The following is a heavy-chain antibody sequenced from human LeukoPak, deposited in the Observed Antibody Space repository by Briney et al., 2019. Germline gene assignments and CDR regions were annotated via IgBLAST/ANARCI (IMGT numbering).Heavy chain of an antibody. CDR2: IYHSGST. V-gene: IGHV4-30-2*01. D-gene: IGHD3-16*01. J-gene: IGHJ4*02. CDR3: ARDLGGYAFDY. Sequence: SETLSLTCAVSGGSISSGGYSWSWIRQPPGKGLEWIGYIYHSGSTYYNPSLKSRVTISVDRSKNQFSLKLSSVTAADTAVYYCARDLGGYAFDYWGQGTLVTVSS. CDR1: GGSISSGGYS.